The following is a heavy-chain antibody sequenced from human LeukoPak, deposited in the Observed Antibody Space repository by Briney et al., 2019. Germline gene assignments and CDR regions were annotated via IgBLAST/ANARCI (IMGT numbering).Heavy chain of an antibody. CDR3: ARDKTPRRDGYNYWFDP. Sequence: GASVKVSCKASGYTFTGYYMHWVRQAPGQGLEWMGIINPSGGSTSYAQKFQGRVTMTRDTSTSTVYMELSSLRSEDTAVYYCARDKTPRRDGYNYWFDPWGQGTLVTVSS. D-gene: IGHD5-24*01. CDR1: GYTFTGYY. CDR2: INPSGGST. V-gene: IGHV1-46*01. J-gene: IGHJ5*02.